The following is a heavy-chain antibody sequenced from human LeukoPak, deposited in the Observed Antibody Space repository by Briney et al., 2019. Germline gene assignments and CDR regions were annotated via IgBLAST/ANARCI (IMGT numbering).Heavy chain of an antibody. D-gene: IGHD3-9*01. J-gene: IGHJ5*02. CDR2: IYHSGST. Sequence: SSETLSLTCAVSGYSISSGYYWGWIRQPPGKGLEWIGSIYHSGSTYYNPSLKSRVTISVDTSKNQFSLKLSSVTAADTAVYYCVRGFDYDILTGYYSYWFDPWGQGTLVTVSS. V-gene: IGHV4-38-2*01. CDR1: GYSISSGYY. CDR3: VRGFDYDILTGYYSYWFDP.